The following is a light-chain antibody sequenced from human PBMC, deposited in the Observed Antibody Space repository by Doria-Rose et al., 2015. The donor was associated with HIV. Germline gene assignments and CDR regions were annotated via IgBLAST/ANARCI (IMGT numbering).Light chain of an antibody. V-gene: IGLV1-40*01. CDR1: SSNIGAGFD. Sequence: QPVLTQPPSVSGAPGQRVAISCTGSSSNIGAGFDVNWYQRFPGTAPKLLIHGNTNRPSGVPDRFSGSKSGTSAPLAISGLRAEDEADYYCQSYDSRLSVYVFGTGTKVTVL. CDR2: GNT. CDR3: QSYDSRLSVYV. J-gene: IGLJ1*01.